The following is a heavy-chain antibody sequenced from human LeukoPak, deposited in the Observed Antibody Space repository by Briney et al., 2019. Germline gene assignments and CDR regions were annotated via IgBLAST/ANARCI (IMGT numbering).Heavy chain of an antibody. Sequence: GASVKVSCKASGYTFTGYYMHWVRQAPGKGLEWVSAISGSGGSTYYADSVKGRFTISRDNSKNTLYLQMNSLRAEDTAVYYCATSIGEKQQPYWGQGTLVTVSS. CDR1: GYTFTGYY. CDR2: ISGSGGST. V-gene: IGHV3-23*01. D-gene: IGHD6-13*01. J-gene: IGHJ4*02. CDR3: ATSIGEKQQPY.